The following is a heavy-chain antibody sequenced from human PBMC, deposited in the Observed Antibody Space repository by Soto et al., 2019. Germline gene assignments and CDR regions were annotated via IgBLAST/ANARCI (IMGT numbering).Heavy chain of an antibody. Sequence: GASVKVSCKASGGTFSSYAISWVRQAPGQGLEWMGGIIPIFGTANYAQKFQGRVTITADESTSTAYMELSSLRSEDTAVYYCARDRTIQPLRPDIWGQGTMVTVSS. V-gene: IGHV1-69*13. CDR3: ARDRTIQPLRPDI. CDR2: IIPIFGTA. D-gene: IGHD6-6*01. CDR1: GGTFSSYA. J-gene: IGHJ3*02.